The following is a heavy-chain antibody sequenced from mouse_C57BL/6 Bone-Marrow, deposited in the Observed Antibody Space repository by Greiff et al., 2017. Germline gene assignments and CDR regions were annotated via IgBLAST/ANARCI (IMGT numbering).Heavy chain of an antibody. Sequence: QVQLKESGPGILQSSQTLSLSCSFSGFSLSTSGMGVSWIRQPSGKGLEWLAHIYWDDDKRYNPSLKSRLTISKDTSRNQVFLKITSVDTADTATYYCARRDDYDSYYAMDYWGQGTSVTVSS. V-gene: IGHV8-12*01. CDR2: IYWDDDK. CDR3: ARRDDYDSYYAMDY. CDR1: GFSLSTSGMG. J-gene: IGHJ4*01. D-gene: IGHD2-4*01.